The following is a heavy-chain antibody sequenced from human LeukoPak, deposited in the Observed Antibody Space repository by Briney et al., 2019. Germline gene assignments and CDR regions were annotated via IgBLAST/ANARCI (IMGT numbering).Heavy chain of an antibody. CDR3: AKGQSSGSGQYFFGN. J-gene: IGHJ4*02. CDR1: GFTFSRSA. Sequence: GGSLRLSCAASGFTFSRSAMAWVRQAPGKGLDYISAISSSGDSTYYADSVKGRFTISRDNSKNTMYLQMNFLGAGDTAVYYCAKGQSSGSGQYFFGNWGQGALVFVSS. CDR2: ISSSGDST. V-gene: IGHV3-23*01. D-gene: IGHD2-15*01.